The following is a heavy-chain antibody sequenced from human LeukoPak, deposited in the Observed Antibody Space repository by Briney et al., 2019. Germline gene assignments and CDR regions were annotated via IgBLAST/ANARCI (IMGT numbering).Heavy chain of an antibody. D-gene: IGHD3-10*01. Sequence: ASVKVSCKVSGYTLTELSMHWVRQAPGKGLEWMGGFDPEDGETIYAQKFQGRVTMTEDTSTDTAYMELSSLRSEDTAVYYCATRGITMVRGVIIPLDHWGQGTLVTVSS. V-gene: IGHV1-24*01. J-gene: IGHJ4*02. CDR2: FDPEDGET. CDR1: GYTLTELS. CDR3: ATRGITMVRGVIIPLDH.